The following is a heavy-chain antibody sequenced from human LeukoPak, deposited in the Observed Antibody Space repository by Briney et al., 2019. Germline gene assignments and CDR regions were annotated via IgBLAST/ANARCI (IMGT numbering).Heavy chain of an antibody. D-gene: IGHD3-10*01. J-gene: IGHJ5*02. Sequence: PSETLPLTCTVSGDSLSSYYWSWIRQPPGKGLERIGYIYYSGSTNYNRSLKSRVTISVDTSKNQFSLKLSSVTAADTAVYYCARGGYYGSGNDFRFDPWGQGAPVTVSS. CDR2: IYYSGST. V-gene: IGHV4-59*01. CDR3: ARGGYYGSGNDFRFDP. CDR1: GDSLSSYY.